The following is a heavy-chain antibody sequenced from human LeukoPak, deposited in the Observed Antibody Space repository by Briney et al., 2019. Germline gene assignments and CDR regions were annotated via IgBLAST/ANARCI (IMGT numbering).Heavy chain of an antibody. J-gene: IGHJ1*01. CDR1: GGSISSGGYY. CDR3: ASTPVYCSSTSCHGYFQH. Sequence: SQTLSLTCTVSGGSISSGGYYWSWIRQPPGKGLEWIGYIYHSGSTYYNPSLKSRVTISVDRSKNQFSLKLSSVTAADTAVYYCASTPVYCSSTSCHGYFQHWGQGTLVTVSS. D-gene: IGHD2-2*01. V-gene: IGHV4-30-2*01. CDR2: IYHSGST.